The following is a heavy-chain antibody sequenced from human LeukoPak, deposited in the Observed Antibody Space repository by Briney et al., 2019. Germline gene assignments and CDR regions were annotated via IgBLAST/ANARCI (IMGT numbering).Heavy chain of an antibody. Sequence: GASVKVSCKVSGYTLTELSMHWVRQAPGKGLEWMGGFDPEDGETIYAQKFQGRVTMTEDTSTDTAYMELSSLRSEDTAVYYCATGDIVVVPAARAFVIWGQGTMVTVSS. V-gene: IGHV1-24*01. CDR2: FDPEDGET. D-gene: IGHD2-2*01. CDR3: ATGDIVVVPAARAFVI. CDR1: GYTLTELS. J-gene: IGHJ3*02.